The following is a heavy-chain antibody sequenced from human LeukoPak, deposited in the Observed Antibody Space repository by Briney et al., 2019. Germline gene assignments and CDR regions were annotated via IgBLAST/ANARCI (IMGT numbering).Heavy chain of an antibody. CDR3: ARGADSSSWFASPDF. Sequence: ASVKVSCKASGYTFTSYDINWVRQAPGQGLEWMGWINPNSGGTNYAQKFQGRVTMTRDTSISTAYMELSRLRSDDTAVYYCARGADSSSWFASPDFWGQGTLVTVSS. CDR1: GYTFTSYD. J-gene: IGHJ4*02. CDR2: INPNSGGT. D-gene: IGHD6-13*01. V-gene: IGHV1-2*02.